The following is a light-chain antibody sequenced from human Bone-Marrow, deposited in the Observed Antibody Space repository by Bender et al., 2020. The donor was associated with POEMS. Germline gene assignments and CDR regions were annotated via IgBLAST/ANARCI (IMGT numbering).Light chain of an antibody. V-gene: IGLV2-14*02. J-gene: IGLJ3*02. Sequence: QSALSQPASVSGSPGQSITISCTGTSGDIGNYNLVSWYQQHPGKAPKLMIYEGSKRPSGISHRFSGSKSGNTASLTISALQTEDEADYYCSSYSSTFTGVFGGGTKVTVL. CDR3: SSYSSTFTGV. CDR1: SGDIGNYNL. CDR2: EGS.